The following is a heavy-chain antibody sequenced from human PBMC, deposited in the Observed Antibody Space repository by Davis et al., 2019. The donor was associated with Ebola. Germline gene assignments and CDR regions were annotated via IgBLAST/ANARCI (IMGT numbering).Heavy chain of an antibody. CDR2: GTSADT. Sequence: GESLKISCAASGFTFSTYWIHWVRQAPGKGLEWVSTYGTSADTYYADSVKGRFTISRDNSKNTLYLQMNGLRVEDTAIYYCAKDNRNIWSEVWGQGTMVTVSS. V-gene: IGHV3-23*01. CDR1: GFTFSTYW. J-gene: IGHJ3*01. D-gene: IGHD2/OR15-2a*01. CDR3: AKDNRNIWSEV.